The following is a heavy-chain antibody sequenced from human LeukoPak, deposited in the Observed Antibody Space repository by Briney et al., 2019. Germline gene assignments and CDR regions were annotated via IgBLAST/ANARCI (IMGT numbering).Heavy chain of an antibody. J-gene: IGHJ1*01. CDR1: GGSISSSSYY. V-gene: IGHV4-39*01. D-gene: IGHD5-24*01. Sequence: SETLSLTCTVSGGSISSSSYYCGWIRQPPGKGLEWIGSIYYSGSTYYNPSLKSRVTISVDTSKNQFSLKLSSVTAADTAVYYCARQEIRYFQHWGQGTLVTVSS. CDR3: ARQEIRYFQH. CDR2: IYYSGST.